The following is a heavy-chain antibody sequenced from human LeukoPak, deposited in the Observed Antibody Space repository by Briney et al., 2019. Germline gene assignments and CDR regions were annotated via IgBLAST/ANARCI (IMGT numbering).Heavy chain of an antibody. J-gene: IGHJ5*02. CDR1: GYTFTNYY. D-gene: IGHD3-22*01. CDR2: IIPILGIA. CDR3: ASGGDYYDSSGYYYWFDP. V-gene: IGHV1-69*02. Sequence: SVKASCKASGYTFTNYYIHWVRQAPGQGLEWMGRIIPILGIANYAQKFQGRVTITADKSTSTAYMELSSLRSEDTAVYYCASGGDYYDSSGYYYWFDPWGQGTLVTVSS.